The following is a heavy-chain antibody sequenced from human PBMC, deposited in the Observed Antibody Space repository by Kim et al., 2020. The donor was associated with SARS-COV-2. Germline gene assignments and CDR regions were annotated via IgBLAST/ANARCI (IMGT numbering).Heavy chain of an antibody. CDR2: IYWDDDK. V-gene: IGHV2-5*02. Sequence: SGPTLVKPTQTLTLTCTFSGFSLSTSGVGVGWIRQPPGKALEWLALIYWDDDKRYSPSLKSRLTITKDTSKNQVVLTMTNMDPVDTATYYCAHTEQSPNHHSSSWYWVRSSGYFDYWGQGTLVTVSS. CDR1: GFSLSTSGVG. J-gene: IGHJ4*02. CDR3: AHTEQSPNHHSSSWYWVRSSGYFDY. D-gene: IGHD6-13*01.